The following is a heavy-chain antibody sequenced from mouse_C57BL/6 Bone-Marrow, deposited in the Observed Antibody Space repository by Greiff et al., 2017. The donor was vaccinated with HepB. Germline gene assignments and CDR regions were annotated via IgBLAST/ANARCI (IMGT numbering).Heavy chain of an antibody. D-gene: IGHD2-2*01. J-gene: IGHJ1*03. Sequence: VQLKESGPGLVKPSQSLSLTCSVTGYSITSGYYWNWIRQFPGNKLEWMGYISYDGSNNYNPSLKNRISITRDTSKNQFFLKLNSVTTEDTATYYCAREGYDAWYVDVWGTGTTVTVSS. CDR2: ISYDGSN. CDR3: AREGYDAWYVDV. CDR1: GYSITSGYY. V-gene: IGHV3-6*01.